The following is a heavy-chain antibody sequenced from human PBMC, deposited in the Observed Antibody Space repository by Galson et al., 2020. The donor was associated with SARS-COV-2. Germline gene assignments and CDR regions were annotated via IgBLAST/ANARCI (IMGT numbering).Heavy chain of an antibody. CDR2: IKTKIDGGTT. D-gene: IGHD4-17*01. CDR1: GFTFSNAW. CDR3: TTDNDYGDLFYYYYVMDV. J-gene: IGHJ6*02. Sequence: GGSLRLSCAASGFTFSNAWMSWVRQAPGKGLEWVGRIKTKIDGGTTDYAAPVKGRFTISRDDSKNTLYLQMNSLKTEDTAVYYCTTDNDYGDLFYYYYVMDVWGQGTTVTVSS. V-gene: IGHV3-15*01.